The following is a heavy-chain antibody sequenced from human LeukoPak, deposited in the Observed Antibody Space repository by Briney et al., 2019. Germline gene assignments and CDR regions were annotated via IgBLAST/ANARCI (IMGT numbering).Heavy chain of an antibody. V-gene: IGHV4-59*12. D-gene: IGHD4-11*01. CDR2: IYYSGST. CDR3: ARDNSYMDV. CDR1: GGSISSYY. J-gene: IGHJ6*03. Sequence: SETLSLTCTVSGGSISSYYWNWIRQPPGKGLEWIGYIYYSGSTNYNPSLQSRVTISVDTSKNQFSLKLSSVTAADTAVYYCARDNSYMDVWGKGTTVTVSS.